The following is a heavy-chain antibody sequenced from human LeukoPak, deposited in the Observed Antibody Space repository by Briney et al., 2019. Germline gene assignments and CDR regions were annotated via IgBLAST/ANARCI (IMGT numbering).Heavy chain of an antibody. CDR1: GYSFTSYW. D-gene: IGHD6-19*01. CDR3: ARLAVAGTPAFDI. CDR2: IYPGDSDT. J-gene: IGHJ3*02. V-gene: IGHV5-51*01. Sequence: AGESLQISCKGSGYSFTSYWIGWVRPLPGKGLAWMGIIYPGDSDTRYSPSFQGQVTISADKSISTAYLQWSSLKASDTAMYYCARLAVAGTPAFDIWGQGTMVTVSS.